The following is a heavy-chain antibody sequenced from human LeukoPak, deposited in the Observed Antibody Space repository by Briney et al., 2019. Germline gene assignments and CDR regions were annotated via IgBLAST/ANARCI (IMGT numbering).Heavy chain of an antibody. CDR1: GGTFSSYA. D-gene: IGHD1-26*01. J-gene: IGHJ4*02. CDR2: IIPILGIA. Sequence: GASVKVSCKASGGTFSSYAISWVRQAPGQGLEWMGRIIPILGIANYAQKFQGRVTITADKSTSTAYMELSSLRSEDTAVYYCARSGSGSYNDYWGQGTLVTVSS. V-gene: IGHV1-69*04. CDR3: ARSGSGSYNDY.